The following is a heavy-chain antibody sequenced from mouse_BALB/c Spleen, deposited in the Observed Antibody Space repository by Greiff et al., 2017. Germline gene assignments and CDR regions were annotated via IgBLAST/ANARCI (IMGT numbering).Heavy chain of an antibody. CDR2: ISSGGSYT. CDR1: GFTFSSYG. J-gene: IGHJ4*01. CDR3: ARVPHYAMDY. Sequence: EVKLVESGGDLVKPGGSLKLSCAASGFTFSSYGMSWVRQTPDKRLEWVATISSGGSYTYYPDSVKGRFTISRDNAKNTLYLQMSSLKSEDTAMYYCARVPHYAMDYWGQGTSVTVSS. D-gene: IGHD5-1*01. V-gene: IGHV5-6*01.